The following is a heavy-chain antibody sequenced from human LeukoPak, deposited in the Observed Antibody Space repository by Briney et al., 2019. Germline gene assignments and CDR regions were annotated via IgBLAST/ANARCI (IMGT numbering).Heavy chain of an antibody. J-gene: IGHJ4*02. Sequence: SETLSLTCTVSGGSISSSSYYWGWIRQPPGKGLEWIGNIYYTGSTFYNPSLKSRVTISVDTSKSQFSLKLNSVSAADTAVYFCATLVYSSSWYVYFDFWGQGTLVTVSS. CDR1: GGSISSSSYY. V-gene: IGHV4-39*01. CDR2: IYYTGST. D-gene: IGHD6-13*01. CDR3: ATLVYSSSWYVYFDF.